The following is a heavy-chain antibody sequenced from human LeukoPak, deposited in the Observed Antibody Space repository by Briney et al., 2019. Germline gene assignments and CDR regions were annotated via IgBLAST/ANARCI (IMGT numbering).Heavy chain of an antibody. CDR3: AREKPAPTYYYDSSGYYYFDY. CDR1: GFTFRSYS. CDR2: ISSSSSYI. J-gene: IGHJ4*02. V-gene: IGHV3-21*01. D-gene: IGHD3-22*01. Sequence: GGSLRLSCAASGFTFRSYSMIWVRQAPGKGREWVSSISSSSSYIYYADAVKGRFTISRDNAKNSQYLQMNSLRAEDTAVYYCAREKPAPTYYYDSSGYYYFDYWGQGTLVTVSS.